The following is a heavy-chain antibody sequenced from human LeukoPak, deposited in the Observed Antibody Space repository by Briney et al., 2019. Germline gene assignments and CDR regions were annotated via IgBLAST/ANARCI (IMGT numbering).Heavy chain of an antibody. CDR3: ARVQVGTENYYYYYYMDV. CDR2: IYHSGST. V-gene: IGHV4-38-2*02. CDR1: GYSISSGYY. D-gene: IGHD1-1*01. J-gene: IGHJ6*03. Sequence: PSETLSLTCTVSGYSISSGYYWGWSRQPPGKGLEWIGSIYHSGSTYYNPSLKSRVTISVDTSKNQFSLKLSSVTAADTAVYYCARVQVGTENYYYYYYMDVWGKGTTVTVSS.